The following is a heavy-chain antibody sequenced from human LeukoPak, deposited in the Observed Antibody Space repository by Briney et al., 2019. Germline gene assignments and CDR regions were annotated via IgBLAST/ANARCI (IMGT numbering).Heavy chain of an antibody. CDR2: ISSEGFT. CDR1: GVTVNSYF. V-gene: IGHV3-53*01. Sequence: GGSLRLSCAASGVTVNSYFMGWVRQAPGKGLEWVSVISSEGFTYYGDSVKGRFTISRDNSKNTLYLQMNSLRVEDTAFYYCARGRGGDWGQGALVTVSS. CDR3: ARGRGGD. D-gene: IGHD2-15*01. J-gene: IGHJ4*02.